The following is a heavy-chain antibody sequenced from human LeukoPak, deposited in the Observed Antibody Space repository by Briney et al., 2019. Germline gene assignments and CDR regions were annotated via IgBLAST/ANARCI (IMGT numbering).Heavy chain of an antibody. J-gene: IGHJ4*02. Sequence: PSETLSLTCTVSGGSVSSDNYSWNWIRQPPGKGLEWIGYIYYSGSTNYNPSLKSRVTISVDTSKNQFSLKLSSVTAADTAVYYCARGRWLSNFDYWGQGTLVTASS. CDR3: ARGRWLSNFDY. CDR2: IYYSGST. CDR1: GGSVSSDNYS. V-gene: IGHV4-61*01. D-gene: IGHD5-24*01.